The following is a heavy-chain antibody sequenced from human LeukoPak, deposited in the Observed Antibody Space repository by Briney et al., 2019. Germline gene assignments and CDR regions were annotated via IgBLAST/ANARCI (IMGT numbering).Heavy chain of an antibody. CDR1: GFTFSSYA. V-gene: IGHV3-23*01. J-gene: IGHJ5*02. D-gene: IGHD6-19*01. CDR2: ISGSGGST. CDR3: AKVSSGWGRNWFDP. Sequence: PGGSLRLSCAASGFTFSSYAMSWVRQAPGKGLEWVSAISGSGGSTYSADSVKGRFTISRDNSKNTLYLQMNSLRAEDTAVYYCAKVSSGWGRNWFDPWGQGTLVTVSS.